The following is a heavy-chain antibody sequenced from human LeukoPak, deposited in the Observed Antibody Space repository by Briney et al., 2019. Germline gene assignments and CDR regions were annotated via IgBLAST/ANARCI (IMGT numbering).Heavy chain of an antibody. D-gene: IGHD3-10*01. CDR3: AKGTYYYGSTESTGSWYFDL. Sequence: GRSLRLSCAASGSTFSSYGMHWVRQAPGKGLEWVAVISYDGSNKYYADSVKGRFTISRDNSKNTLYLQMNSLRAEDTAVYYCAKGTYYYGSTESTGSWYFDLWGRGTLVTVSS. V-gene: IGHV3-30*18. J-gene: IGHJ2*01. CDR1: GSTFSSYG. CDR2: ISYDGSNK.